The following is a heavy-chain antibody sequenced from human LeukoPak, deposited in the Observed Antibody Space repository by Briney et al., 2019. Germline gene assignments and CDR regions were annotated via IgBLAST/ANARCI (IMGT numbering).Heavy chain of an antibody. Sequence: NPSETLSLTCAVYGGSFSGYYWSWIRQPPGKGLEWIGEINHSGSTNYNPSLKSRVTISVDTSKNQFSLKLSSVTAADTAVYYCARARALPYFQHWGQGTLVTVSS. D-gene: IGHD2-15*01. CDR2: INHSGST. J-gene: IGHJ1*01. CDR1: GGSFSGYY. V-gene: IGHV4-34*01. CDR3: ARARALPYFQH.